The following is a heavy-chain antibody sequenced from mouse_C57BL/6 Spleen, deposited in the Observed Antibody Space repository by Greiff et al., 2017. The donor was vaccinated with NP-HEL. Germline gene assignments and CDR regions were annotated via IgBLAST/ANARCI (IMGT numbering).Heavy chain of an antibody. J-gene: IGHJ3*01. D-gene: IGHD2-4*01. CDR3: AREGGYDYDETWFAY. V-gene: IGHV1-53*01. CDR1: GYTFTSYW. CDR2: INPSNGGT. Sequence: VQLQQPGTELVKPGASVKLSCKASGYTFTSYWMHWVKQRPGQGLEWIGNINPSNGGTNYNEKFKSKATLTVDKSSSTAYMQLSSLTSEDSAVYYCAREGGYDYDETWFAYWGQGTLVTVSA.